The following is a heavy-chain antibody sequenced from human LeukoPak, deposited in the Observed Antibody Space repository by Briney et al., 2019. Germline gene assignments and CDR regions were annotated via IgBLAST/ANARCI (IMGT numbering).Heavy chain of an antibody. Sequence: ASVKVSCKASGYTFTGYYMHWVRQAPGQGLEWIGWINPNSGGTNYAQKFQGRVTMTRDTSISTAYMELSRLRSDDTAVYYCARTSSRYSGSYYYYYYMDVWGKGTTVTVSS. CDR1: GYTFTGYY. J-gene: IGHJ6*03. CDR2: INPNSGGT. V-gene: IGHV1-2*02. CDR3: ARTSSRYSGSYYYYYYMDV. D-gene: IGHD1-26*01.